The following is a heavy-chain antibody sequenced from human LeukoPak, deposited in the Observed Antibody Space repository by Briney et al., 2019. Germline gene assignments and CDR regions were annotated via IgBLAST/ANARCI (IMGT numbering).Heavy chain of an antibody. Sequence: GASVKVSCKASGYTFTSYGISWVRQAPGQGLEWMGWISAYNGNTNYAQKLQGRVTMTTDTSTSTAYMELRSLRSDDTAVYYCARSDGDYDGRVLAAFDIWGQGTMVTVSS. CDR3: ARSDGDYDGRVLAAFDI. CDR2: ISAYNGNT. V-gene: IGHV1-18*01. J-gene: IGHJ3*02. CDR1: GYTFTSYG. D-gene: IGHD4-17*01.